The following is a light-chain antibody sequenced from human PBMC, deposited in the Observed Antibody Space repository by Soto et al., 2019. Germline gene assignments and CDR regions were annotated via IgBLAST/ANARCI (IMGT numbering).Light chain of an antibody. CDR3: KSYAGGNTYV. J-gene: IGLJ1*01. CDR2: EVV. Sequence: QSALTQPPSASGSPGQSVTISCTGTKNDVGFYDFVSWYQHHPGKAPRLIIYEVVQRPSGVPDRFSGSKSGNTASLTVSGLQAANEADYFCKSYAGGNTYVFGSGTKGTAL. CDR1: KNDVGFYDF. V-gene: IGLV2-8*01.